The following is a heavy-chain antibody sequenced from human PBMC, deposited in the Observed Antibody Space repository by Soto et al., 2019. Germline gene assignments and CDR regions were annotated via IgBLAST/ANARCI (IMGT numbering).Heavy chain of an antibody. CDR1: GFTFTNYW. V-gene: IGHV3-74*01. J-gene: IGHJ4*02. Sequence: EVQLVQSGGGSVQPGGSLRLSCAASGFTFTNYWMHWVRQVPGKGLVWVSRIDGVGAGTSYSDFVRGRFTISRDEADITLHQQMASWRAGNTTVCECAADVEYWGQGTLVTVSS. CDR3: AADVEY. CDR2: IDGVGAGT.